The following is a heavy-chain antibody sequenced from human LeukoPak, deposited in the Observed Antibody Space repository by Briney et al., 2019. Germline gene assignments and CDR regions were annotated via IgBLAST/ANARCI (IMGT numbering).Heavy chain of an antibody. J-gene: IGHJ6*03. Sequence: SETLSFNSSGSGGTIYISGYYWRWTRQSPGKGLGWIGYNRSRSAAYNPSLKSRVSMSVDRPKAQISLRLLSLNAADTACYCCARPPGRDDFRSGYHYYYMDVWGQGTAVTVSS. CDR2: NRSRSA. D-gene: IGHD3-3*01. CDR1: GGTIYISGYY. CDR3: ARPPGRDDFRSGYHYYYMDV. V-gene: IGHV4-61*05.